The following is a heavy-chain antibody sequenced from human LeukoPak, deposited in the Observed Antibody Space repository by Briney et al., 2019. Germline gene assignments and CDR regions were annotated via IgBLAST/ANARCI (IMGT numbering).Heavy chain of an antibody. J-gene: IGHJ6*02. CDR3: ARRGDV. V-gene: IGHV4-61*02. CDR1: GGSVSSGNYY. D-gene: IGHD3-10*01. Sequence: SETLSLTCTVSGGSVSSGNYYWNWIRQPAGKGLEWIGAIYAGGNTDYNPSLKGRITVSLATSKNQFSLKLTSVTAADTAVYYCARRGDVWGQGTTVTVSS. CDR2: IYAGGNT.